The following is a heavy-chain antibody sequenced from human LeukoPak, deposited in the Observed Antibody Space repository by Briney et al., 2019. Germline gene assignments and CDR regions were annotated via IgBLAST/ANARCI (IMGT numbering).Heavy chain of an antibody. D-gene: IGHD6-13*01. Sequence: RASVKVSCKASGYTFTSYGISWVRQAPGQGLEWMGWISAYNGNTNYAQKLQGRVTMTTDTSTSTAYMELNRLRSDDTAVYYCARDKGYSSSWSANWFDPWGQGTLVTVSS. CDR2: ISAYNGNT. CDR3: ARDKGYSSSWSANWFDP. CDR1: GYTFTSYG. V-gene: IGHV1-18*01. J-gene: IGHJ5*02.